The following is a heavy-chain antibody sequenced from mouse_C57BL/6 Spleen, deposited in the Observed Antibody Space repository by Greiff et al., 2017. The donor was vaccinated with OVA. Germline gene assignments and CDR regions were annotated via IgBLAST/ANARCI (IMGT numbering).Heavy chain of an antibody. D-gene: IGHD1-3*01. CDR2: ISYDGSN. V-gene: IGHV3-6*01. J-gene: IGHJ4*01. Sequence: EVHLQESGPGLVKPSQSLSLTCSVTGYSITSGYYWNWIRQFPGNKLEWIGYISYDGSNNYNPSLKNRISITLDTSTNQFFLKLNSVTTEDTATYYCARSGPYYYAMDYWGQGTSVTVSS. CDR3: ARSGPYYYAMDY. CDR1: GYSITSGYY.